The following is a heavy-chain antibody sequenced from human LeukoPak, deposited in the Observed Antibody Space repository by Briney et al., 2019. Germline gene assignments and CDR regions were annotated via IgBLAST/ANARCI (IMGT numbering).Heavy chain of an antibody. CDR1: GFIFSNYG. J-gene: IGHJ1*01. D-gene: IGHD3/OR15-3a*01. CDR3: AKDRTAYLPAEYFQH. CDR2: ISGSGGST. V-gene: IGHV3-23*01. Sequence: GGSLRLSCAASGFIFSNYGMSWVRQAPGKGLEWVSVISGSGGSTYYADSVKGRFTISRDNSKNTLYLQMNSLRAEDTAVYYCAKDRTAYLPAEYFQHWGQAPWSPSPQ.